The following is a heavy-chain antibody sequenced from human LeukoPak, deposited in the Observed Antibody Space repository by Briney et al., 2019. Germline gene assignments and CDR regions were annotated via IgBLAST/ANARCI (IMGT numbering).Heavy chain of an antibody. CDR3: ARAVSIGLYYFDY. V-gene: IGHV4-59*11. Sequence: SETLSLTCTVSGGSMSSHYWSWIRQPPGKGLEWIGYIYYSGSTNYNPSLKSRVTISVDTSKNQFSLKLSSVTAADTAVYYCARAVSIGLYYFDYWGQGTLVTVSS. J-gene: IGHJ4*02. CDR1: GGSMSSHY. D-gene: IGHD2/OR15-2a*01. CDR2: IYYSGST.